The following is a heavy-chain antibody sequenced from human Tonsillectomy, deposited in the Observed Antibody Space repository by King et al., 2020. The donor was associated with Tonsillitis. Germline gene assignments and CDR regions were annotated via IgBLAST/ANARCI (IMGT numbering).Heavy chain of an antibody. D-gene: IGHD6-19*01. CDR3: ARHDIAVPGSHFDS. V-gene: IGHV4-59*08. CDR2: IYYSGST. J-gene: IGHJ4*02. CDR1: GGSISSYY. Sequence: QLQESGPGLVKPSETLSLTCTVSGGSISSYYWSWIRQPPGKGLEWIGYIYYSGSTNYNPSLKSRVTISVDTSKNQFSLKLSSVTAADTAVYYCARHDIAVPGSHFDSGGQGTLVTVSS.